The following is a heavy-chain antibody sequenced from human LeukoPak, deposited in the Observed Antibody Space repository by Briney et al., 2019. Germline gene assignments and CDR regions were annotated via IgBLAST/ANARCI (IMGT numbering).Heavy chain of an antibody. J-gene: IGHJ4*02. CDR2: ISSSSSTI. Sequence: GGSLRLSCAASGFTFSSYWMSWVRQAPGKGLEWVSYISSSSSTIYYTDSVKGRFTISRDNAKNSLYLQMNSLRAEDTAVYYCARGGTAAGHRDYFDHWGQGTLVTVSS. CDR3: ARGGTAAGHRDYFDH. V-gene: IGHV3-48*01. D-gene: IGHD6-13*01. CDR1: GFTFSSYW.